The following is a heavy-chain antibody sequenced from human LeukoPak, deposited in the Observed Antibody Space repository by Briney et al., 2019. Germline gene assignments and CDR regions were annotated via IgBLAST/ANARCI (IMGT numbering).Heavy chain of an antibody. CDR2: IKSKTDGGTT. D-gene: IGHD1-26*01. CDR3: TTPTLYSGYIDY. V-gene: IGHV3-15*01. CDR1: GFTFSNYW. J-gene: IGHJ4*02. Sequence: GGSLRLSCAASGFTFSNYWMSWVRQAPGKGLEWVGRIKSKTDGGTTDYAAPVKGRFTISRDDSKNTLYLQMNSLKTEDTAVYYCTTPTLYSGYIDYWGQGTLVTVSS.